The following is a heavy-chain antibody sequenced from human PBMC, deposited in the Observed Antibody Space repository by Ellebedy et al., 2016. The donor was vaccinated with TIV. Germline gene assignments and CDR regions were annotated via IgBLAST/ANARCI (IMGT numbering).Heavy chain of an antibody. Sequence: GESLKISCKVSAYASSTYWIAWVRQMPGKGPEWMGVIDVGGSDTRYIPSFQGQVTISADKSISTAYLQWSSLKASDTAMYYCAKGYGDYASLFDYWGQGTLVTVSS. CDR3: AKGYGDYASLFDY. V-gene: IGHV5-51*01. D-gene: IGHD4-17*01. J-gene: IGHJ4*02. CDR1: AYASSTYW. CDR2: IDVGGSDT.